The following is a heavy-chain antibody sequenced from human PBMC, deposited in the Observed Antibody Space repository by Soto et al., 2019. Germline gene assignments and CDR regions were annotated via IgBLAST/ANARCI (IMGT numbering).Heavy chain of an antibody. CDR2: IRSSGDRT. Sequence: EVQLLESGGGLVQPGGSLRLSCAASGFTFSSYAMSWVRQAPGKGLEWVSVIRSSGDRTYYADSVKGRFTISRDNSKNTWYMQMRGLRTEDTAVYYCAKQQGPGPPYYYAMDVWGQGTTVTVSS. J-gene: IGHJ6*02. V-gene: IGHV3-23*01. CDR1: GFTFSSYA. CDR3: AKQQGPGPPYYYAMDV.